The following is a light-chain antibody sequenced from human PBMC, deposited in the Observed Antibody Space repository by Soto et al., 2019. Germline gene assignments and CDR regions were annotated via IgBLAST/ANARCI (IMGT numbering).Light chain of an antibody. CDR1: QSVSSSY. Sequence: IVFSQSPGTPSLSKGERASLSCRASQSVSSSYLAWYQQKPGQAPRLLIYGASSRATGIPDRFSGSGSGTDFTLTISRLEPEDFAVYYCQQYGSSRLTFGGGTKVDIK. CDR3: QQYGSSRLT. J-gene: IGKJ4*01. CDR2: GAS. V-gene: IGKV3-20*01.